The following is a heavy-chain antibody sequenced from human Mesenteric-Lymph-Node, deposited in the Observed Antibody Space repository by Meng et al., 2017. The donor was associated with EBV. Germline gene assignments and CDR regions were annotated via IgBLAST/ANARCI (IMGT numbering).Heavy chain of an antibody. CDR2: IYPGDSDT. CDR3: ARQQGNSGGDY. Sequence: GQGVKKLGEYLKISCKGSGYTFTSYWIGWVRQMPGKGLEWMGFIYPGDSDTRYSPSFQGQVTISADKSISTAYLQWSSLKASDTAMYYCARQQGNSGGDYWGQGTLVTVSS. D-gene: IGHD4-23*01. J-gene: IGHJ4*02. CDR1: GYTFTSYW. V-gene: IGHV5-51*01.